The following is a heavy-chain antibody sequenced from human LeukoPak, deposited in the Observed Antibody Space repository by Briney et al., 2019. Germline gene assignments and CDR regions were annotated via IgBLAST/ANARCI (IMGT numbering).Heavy chain of an antibody. CDR1: GYSISSGYY. D-gene: IGHD3-22*01. CDR2: ISYSGGT. V-gene: IGHV4-38-2*02. J-gene: IGHJ4*02. Sequence: PSETLSLTCTVSGYSISSGYYWGWIRQPPGKGLEWIGHISYSGGTNYNPSLKSRVTMSLDTSKNQFSLKLSSVTAADTAVYYCARHPDTSGYYFHCDSWGQGALVTVSS. CDR3: ARHPDTSGYYFHCDS.